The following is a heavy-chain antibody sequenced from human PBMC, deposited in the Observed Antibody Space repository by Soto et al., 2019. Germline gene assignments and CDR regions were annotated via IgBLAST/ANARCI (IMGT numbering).Heavy chain of an antibody. Sequence: VQLVESGGGVVQPGRSLRLSCAASGFTFSSYGMHWVRQAPGKGLEWVAVIWYDGSNKYYADSVKGRFTISRDNSKNTLYLQMNSLRAEDTAVYYCARDQEQLTGGLDYWGQGTLVTVSS. J-gene: IGHJ4*02. CDR2: IWYDGSNK. V-gene: IGHV3-33*01. CDR1: GFTFSSYG. CDR3: ARDQEQLTGGLDY. D-gene: IGHD6-6*01.